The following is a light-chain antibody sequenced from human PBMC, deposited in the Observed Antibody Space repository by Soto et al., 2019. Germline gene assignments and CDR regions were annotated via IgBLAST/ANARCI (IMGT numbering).Light chain of an antibody. CDR2: DVS. V-gene: IGLV2-14*01. CDR1: SSDVGGYNY. Sequence: QSALTQPASVSGSPGQSITISCTGTSSDVGGYNYVSWYQQHPGKAPKLMIYDVSNRSSGLSNRFSGSKSGNTASLTISGLQAEDEADYYCSSYTSSSTLYVFGTGTKLTVL. CDR3: SSYTSSSTLYV. J-gene: IGLJ1*01.